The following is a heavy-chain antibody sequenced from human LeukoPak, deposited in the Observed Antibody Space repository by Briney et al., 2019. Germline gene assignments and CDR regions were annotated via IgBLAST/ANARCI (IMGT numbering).Heavy chain of an antibody. D-gene: IGHD2-15*01. Sequence: GASVKVSCQASGYTFTCYYMHWVRQAPGQGLEWMGWINPNSGGTIYAEMVQGSVTMTRDTAISTAYMKLSRLRSDDTAVYYGARVWCSGGICFGFDPWSQGTLVTVSS. V-gene: IGHV1-2*02. CDR3: ARVWCSGGICFGFDP. J-gene: IGHJ5*02. CDR1: GYTFTCYY. CDR2: INPNSGGT.